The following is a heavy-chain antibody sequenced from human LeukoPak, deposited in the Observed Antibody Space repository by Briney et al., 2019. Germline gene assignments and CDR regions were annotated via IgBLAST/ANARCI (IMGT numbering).Heavy chain of an antibody. CDR2: IIPIFGTA. D-gene: IGHD2-15*01. Sequence: SVKVSCKASGGTFSSYAISWVRQAPGQGLEWMGGIIPIFGTANYAQKFQGRVTITTDESTSTAYMELSSLRSGDTAVYYCARADLCSGGGCYSGLGYYFASGGKGPLVTVSS. CDR3: ARADLCSGGGCYSGLGYYFAS. J-gene: IGHJ4*02. CDR1: GGTFSSYA. V-gene: IGHV1-69*05.